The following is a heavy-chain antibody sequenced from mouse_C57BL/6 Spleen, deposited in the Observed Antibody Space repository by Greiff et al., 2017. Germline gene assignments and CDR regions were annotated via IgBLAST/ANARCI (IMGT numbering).Heavy chain of an antibody. CDR2: IYPGDGDT. CDR1: GYAFSSSW. J-gene: IGHJ2*01. Sequence: VQLQQSGPELVKPGASVKISCKASGYAFSSSWMNWVKQRPGKGPEWIGRIYPGDGDTNYNGKFKGKATLTADKSSSTAYMQLSSLTSEDSAVYFCARSKPYVDYWGQGTTLTVSS. CDR3: ARSKPYVDY. V-gene: IGHV1-82*01.